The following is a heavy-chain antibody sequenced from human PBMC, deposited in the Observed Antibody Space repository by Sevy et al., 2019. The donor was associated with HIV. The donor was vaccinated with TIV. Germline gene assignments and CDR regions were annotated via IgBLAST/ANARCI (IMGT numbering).Heavy chain of an antibody. J-gene: IGHJ6*02. CDR3: ARSGIAVADYYYYGMDV. CDR1: GFTFSSYW. V-gene: IGHV3-7*01. Sequence: GGSLRLSCAASGFTFSSYWMSWVRQAPGKGLEWVANIKQDGSEKYYVDSVKGRFTISRDNAKNSLYLQMNSLRAEDTAVYYCARSGIAVADYYYYGMDVWGQWTTVTVSS. D-gene: IGHD6-19*01. CDR2: IKQDGSEK.